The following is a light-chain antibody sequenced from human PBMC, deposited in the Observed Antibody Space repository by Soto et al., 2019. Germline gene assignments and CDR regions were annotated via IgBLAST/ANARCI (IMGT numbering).Light chain of an antibody. V-gene: IGLV2-23*02. CDR3: CSYAGRSHYV. Sequence: QSALTQPASVSGSPGQSITISCTGVSSDVGNYDLVSWYQQHPDKAPQLMIYEVTKRPSGVSNRFSGSKSGNTASLTISGLQTEDEADYYSCSYAGRSHYVVGTGTKVTVL. J-gene: IGLJ1*01. CDR1: SSDVGNYDL. CDR2: EVT.